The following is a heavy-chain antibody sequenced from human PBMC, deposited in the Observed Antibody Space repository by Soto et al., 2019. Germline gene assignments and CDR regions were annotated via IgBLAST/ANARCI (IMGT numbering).Heavy chain of an antibody. J-gene: IGHJ5*02. CDR2: IYYSGST. D-gene: IGHD6-13*01. V-gene: IGHV4-61*01. CDR3: ARLIGIAAAGWFDP. CDR1: GGSVSSGSYY. Sequence: SETLSLTCTVSGGSVSSGSYYWSWIRQPPGKGLERIGYIYYSGSTNYNPSLKSRVTISVDTSKNQFSLKLSSVTAADTAVYYCARLIGIAAAGWFDPWGQGTLVTVSS.